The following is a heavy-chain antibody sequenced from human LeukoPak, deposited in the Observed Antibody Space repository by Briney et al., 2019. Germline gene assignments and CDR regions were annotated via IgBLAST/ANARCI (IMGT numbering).Heavy chain of an antibody. Sequence: PSETLSLTCTVSGGSISSYYWSWIRQPPGKGLEWIGYIYYSGSANYNPSSKGRVTISVDTSKNHFSLKLSSVTGADTVFYYCARRNYDILAGNWCDPWGRGTLVSVSS. CDR3: ARRNYDILAGNWCDP. CDR1: GGSISSYY. V-gene: IGHV4-59*08. CDR2: IYYSGSA. J-gene: IGHJ5*02. D-gene: IGHD3-9*01.